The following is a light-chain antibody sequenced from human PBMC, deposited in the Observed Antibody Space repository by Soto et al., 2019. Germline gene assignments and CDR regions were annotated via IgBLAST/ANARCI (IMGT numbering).Light chain of an antibody. CDR3: QQYNNWPRAT. CDR1: QSVSSSS. V-gene: IGKV3-20*01. Sequence: EIVLTQSPGTLSLSPGERATFSCRASQSVSSSSLAWYQQQPGQAPRLLIYGASSRATGIPDRFSGSGSGTEFNLTISSLQSEDFGVYYCQQYNNWPRATFGGGTKVDIK. CDR2: GAS. J-gene: IGKJ4*01.